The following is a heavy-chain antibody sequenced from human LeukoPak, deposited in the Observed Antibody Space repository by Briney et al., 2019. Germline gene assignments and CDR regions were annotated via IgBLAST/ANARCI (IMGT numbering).Heavy chain of an antibody. V-gene: IGHV3-33*06. CDR1: GFTFSSYG. J-gene: IGHJ4*02. D-gene: IGHD5-12*01. CDR3: AKDPSRGYSGYDEGGYFDY. Sequence: PGGFLRLSCAASGFTFSSYGMHWVRQAPGKGLEWVAVIWYDGSNKYYADSVKGRFTISRDNSKNTLYLQMNSLRAEDTAVYYCAKDPSRGYSGYDEGGYFDYWGQGTLVTVSS. CDR2: IWYDGSNK.